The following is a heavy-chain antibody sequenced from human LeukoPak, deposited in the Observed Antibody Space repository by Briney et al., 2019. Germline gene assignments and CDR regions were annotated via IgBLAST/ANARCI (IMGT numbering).Heavy chain of an antibody. D-gene: IGHD2-15*01. J-gene: IGHJ4*02. CDR2: INDSGST. CDR3: ARDRYCSGRSCYGPPDY. V-gene: IGHV4-34*01. CDR1: GGSFSDYY. Sequence: KPSETLSLTCAVYGGSFSDYYWTWIRQPPGGGLEWMGEINDSGSTNNNPSLESRVTISIDTSKNQFSLTLTSVTAADTAVYYCARDRYCSGRSCYGPPDYWGQGVLVTVSS.